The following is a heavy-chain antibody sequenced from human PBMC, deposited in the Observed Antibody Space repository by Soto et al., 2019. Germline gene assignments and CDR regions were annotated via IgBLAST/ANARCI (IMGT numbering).Heavy chain of an antibody. CDR3: ARAFGGSYDY. V-gene: IGHV3-53*01. Sequence: PAGSLRLSCAASGFTVSNYYMNWVRLVPEKGLEWVSVIYSSGPTFYADSVRGRFTISRDNSKNTLYLQMNSLRVEDTAVYYCARAFGGSYDYWGQGTLVTVSS. CDR2: IYSSGPT. D-gene: IGHD1-26*01. J-gene: IGHJ4*02. CDR1: GFTVSNYY.